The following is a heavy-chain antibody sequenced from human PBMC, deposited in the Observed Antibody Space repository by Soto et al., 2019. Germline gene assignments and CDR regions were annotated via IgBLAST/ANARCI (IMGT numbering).Heavy chain of an antibody. V-gene: IGHV4-30-4*01. CDR3: AREGGGYSGYEGRYFDL. D-gene: IGHD5-12*01. CDR1: GGSISSGDYY. J-gene: IGHJ2*01. Sequence: QVQLQESGPGLVKPSQTLSLTCTVSGGSISSGDYYWSWIRQPPGKGLEWIGYIFYSGSTYYNPSLKSRVTISVDTSKNQFSLKLSSVTAADTAMYYCAREGGGYSGYEGRYFDLWGRGTLVTVSS. CDR2: IFYSGST.